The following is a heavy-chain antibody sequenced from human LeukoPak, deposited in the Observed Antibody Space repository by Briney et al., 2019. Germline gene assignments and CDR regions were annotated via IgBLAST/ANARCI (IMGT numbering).Heavy chain of an antibody. CDR3: ARAPKGSCYYYRDY. CDR2: ISAYNGNT. J-gene: IGHJ4*02. Sequence: ASVKVSCKASGYTFISYGISWVRQAAGQGLEWMGWISAYNGNTNYAQKLPGRVTMTTDTSTSTAYMELRSLRSDDTAVYYCARAPKGSCYYYRDYWGQGTLVTISS. D-gene: IGHD3-22*01. CDR1: GYTFISYG. V-gene: IGHV1-18*01.